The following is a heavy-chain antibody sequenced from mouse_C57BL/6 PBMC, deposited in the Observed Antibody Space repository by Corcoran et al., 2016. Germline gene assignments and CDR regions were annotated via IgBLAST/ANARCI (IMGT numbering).Heavy chain of an antibody. Sequence: QVQLQQSGAELARPGASVKLSCKASGYTFTSYGISWVKQRTGQGLEWIGEIYPRSGNTYYNEKFKGKATLTADKSSSTAYMELRSLTSEDSAVYFCARESPYYGSSYVYFDYWGQGTTLTVSS. CDR1: GYTFTSYG. J-gene: IGHJ2*01. CDR2: IYPRSGNT. CDR3: ARESPYYGSSYVYFDY. D-gene: IGHD1-1*01. V-gene: IGHV1-81*01.